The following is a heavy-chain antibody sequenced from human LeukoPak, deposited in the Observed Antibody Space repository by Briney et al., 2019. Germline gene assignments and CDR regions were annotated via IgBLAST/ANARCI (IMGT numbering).Heavy chain of an antibody. CDR2: ISSSGSTI. CDR3: AELGITMIGGV. Sequence: GGSLRLSCAASGFTFSSYEMNWVRQAPGKGLEWVSYISSSGSTIYYADSVKGRFTVSRDNAKNSLHLQMNSLRAEDTAVYYCAELGITMIGGVWGKGTTVTISS. D-gene: IGHD3-10*02. CDR1: GFTFSSYE. J-gene: IGHJ6*04. V-gene: IGHV3-48*03.